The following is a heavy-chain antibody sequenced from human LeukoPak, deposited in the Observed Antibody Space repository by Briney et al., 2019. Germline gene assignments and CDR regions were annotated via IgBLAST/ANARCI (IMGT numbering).Heavy chain of an antibody. V-gene: IGHV3-21*01. CDR1: GFTFSSYS. Sequence: PGGSLRLSCAASGFTFSSYSMNWVRQAPGKGLEWASSISSSSSYIYYADSVKGRFTISRENAKNSLYLQMNSLRAEDTAVYYCARVKDIVVVPAARSNGVFGYWGQGTLVTVSS. J-gene: IGHJ4*02. CDR3: ARVKDIVVVPAARSNGVFGY. D-gene: IGHD2-2*01. CDR2: ISSSSSYI.